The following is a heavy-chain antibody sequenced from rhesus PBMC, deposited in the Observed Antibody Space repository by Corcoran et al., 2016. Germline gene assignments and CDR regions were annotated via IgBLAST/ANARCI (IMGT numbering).Heavy chain of an antibody. V-gene: IGHV4-173*01. D-gene: IGHD1-26*01. Sequence: QLQLQESGPGLVKPSETLSLTCAVSGGSISSNYWSWIRQPPGKGLEWIGRISGSGGSTDYNPSLKSRVTISPETSKNQFSLKLSSVTAADTAVYYCARDWAYNWNYGYFDLWGPGTPITISS. CDR3: ARDWAYNWNYGYFDL. CDR2: ISGSGGST. CDR1: GGSISSNY. J-gene: IGHJ2*01.